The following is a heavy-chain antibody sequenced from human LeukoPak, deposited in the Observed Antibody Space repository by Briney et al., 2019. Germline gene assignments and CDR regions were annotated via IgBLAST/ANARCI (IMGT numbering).Heavy chain of an antibody. CDR2: ISAYNGNT. Sequence: GASVKVSCKASGYTFTSYGISWVRQAPGQGLEWMGWISAYNGNTNYAQKLQGRVTMTTDTSTSTAYMELRSLRSDDTAVYYCARDSRLAYDFWSGYPGAHFDFWGQGTLVTVSS. CDR3: ARDSRLAYDFWSGYPGAHFDF. V-gene: IGHV1-18*01. D-gene: IGHD3-3*01. J-gene: IGHJ4*02. CDR1: GYTFTSYG.